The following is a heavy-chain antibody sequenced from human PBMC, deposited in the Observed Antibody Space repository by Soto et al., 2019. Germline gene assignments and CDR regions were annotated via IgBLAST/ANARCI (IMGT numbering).Heavy chain of an antibody. J-gene: IGHJ6*02. V-gene: IGHV1-69*13. CDR2: IIPIFGTA. CDR3: ARSYYYGSGSYYYYYGMDV. D-gene: IGHD3-10*01. Sequence: ASVKVSCKASGGTFSSYAISWVRQAPGQGLEWMGGIIPIFGTANYAQKFQGRVTITADESTSTAYMELSSLRSEDTAVYYCARSYYYGSGSYYYYYGMDVWGQGTTVTVSS. CDR1: GGTFSSYA.